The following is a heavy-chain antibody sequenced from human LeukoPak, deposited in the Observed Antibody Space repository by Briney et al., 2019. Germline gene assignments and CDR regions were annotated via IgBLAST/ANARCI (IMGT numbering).Heavy chain of an antibody. CDR1: GYTFTGYY. CDR2: INPNSGGT. V-gene: IGHV1-2*02. Sequence: ASVKVSCKASGYTFTGYYMNWVRQAPGQGLEWMGWINPNSGGTNYAQKFQGRVTMTRDTSISTAYMELSRLRSDDTAVYYCARRAYCSSTSCYYLLYWGQGTLVTVSS. D-gene: IGHD2-2*01. J-gene: IGHJ4*02. CDR3: ARRAYCSSTSCYYLLY.